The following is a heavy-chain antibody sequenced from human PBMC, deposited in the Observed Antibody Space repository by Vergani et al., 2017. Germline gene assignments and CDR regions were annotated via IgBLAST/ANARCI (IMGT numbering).Heavy chain of an antibody. D-gene: IGHD6-19*01. CDR3: ARGGGDLIAVAGKQTGSYWYFDL. CDR1: GFTFSSYD. J-gene: IGHJ2*01. CDR2: IGTAGDP. V-gene: IGHV3-13*05. Sequence: EVQLVESGGGLVQPGGSLRLSCAASGFTFSSYDMHWVRQATGKGLEWVSAIGTAGDPYYPGSVKGRFTISRENAKNSLYLQMNSLRAGDTAVYYCARGGGDLIAVAGKQTGSYWYFDLWGRGTLVTVSS.